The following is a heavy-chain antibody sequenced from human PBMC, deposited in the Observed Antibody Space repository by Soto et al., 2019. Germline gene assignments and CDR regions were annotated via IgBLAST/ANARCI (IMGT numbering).Heavy chain of an antibody. CDR2: IVVGSGNT. CDR3: ARDIRLVGAARTECFQY. V-gene: IGHV1-58*01. J-gene: IGHJ4*02. CDR1: GFTFTSSA. Sequence: SVKVSCKASGFTFTSSAVQWVRQARGQRLEWIGWIVVGSGNTNYAQKFQERVTITRDMSTSTAYMELSSLRSEDTAVYYCARDIRLVGAARTECFQYWGQGTLVTVSS. D-gene: IGHD1-26*01.